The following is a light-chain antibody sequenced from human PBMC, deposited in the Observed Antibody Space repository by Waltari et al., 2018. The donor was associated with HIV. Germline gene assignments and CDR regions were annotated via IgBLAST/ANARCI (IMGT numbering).Light chain of an antibody. Sequence: QSVLTQPPSVSGAPGQRVTISCTGSTSNIAAGYDPHWYQQLPGSAPNLLMFDNRKRPSGVPDRFSGSKSGTSASLVITGLQAADEAVYYCQSYDNSLSNVVFGGGTKLIVL. V-gene: IGLV1-40*01. CDR1: TSNIAAGYD. CDR3: QSYDNSLSNVV. CDR2: DNR. J-gene: IGLJ2*01.